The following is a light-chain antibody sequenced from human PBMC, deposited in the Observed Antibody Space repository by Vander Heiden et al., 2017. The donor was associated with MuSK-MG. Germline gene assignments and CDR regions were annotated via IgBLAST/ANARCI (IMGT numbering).Light chain of an antibody. CDR1: GSNIGSNT. J-gene: IGLJ2*01. V-gene: IGLV1-44*01. CDR3: AAWDDTLNGPV. Sequence: QSVLTQPPSASGTPGQRVTISCSGSGSNIGSNTVNWYQQLPGTAPKLLMSRNNQRPSGVPDRFSGSKSGTSASLAISGLQSEDEADYYCAAWDDTLNGPVFGGGTKLTVL. CDR2: RNN.